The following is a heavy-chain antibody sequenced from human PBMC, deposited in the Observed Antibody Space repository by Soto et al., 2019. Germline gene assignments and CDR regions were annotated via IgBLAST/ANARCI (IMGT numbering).Heavy chain of an antibody. CDR3: ARGGYSVLRYFDWLPDYGMDV. V-gene: IGHV4-59*11. CDR1: GASIRSHY. CDR2: IYFSGST. J-gene: IGHJ6*02. D-gene: IGHD3-9*01. Sequence: AETLSLTCTVSGASIRSHYWCWIRKPSGTGMVWMGYIYFSGSTNYNPSLKTRVTISVDTSKTQFSLKLSSVTAADPAVYYCARGGYSVLRYFDWLPDYGMDVWGQGTTVTVSS.